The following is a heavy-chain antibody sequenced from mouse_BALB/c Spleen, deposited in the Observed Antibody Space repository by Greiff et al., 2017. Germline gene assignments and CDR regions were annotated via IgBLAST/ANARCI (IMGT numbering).Heavy chain of an antibody. J-gene: IGHJ3*01. D-gene: IGHD1-2*01. CDR2: INPSTGYT. CDR1: GYTFTSYW. V-gene: IGHV1-7*01. CDR3: ATHYYGSFAY. Sequence: QVQLKESGAELAKPGASVKMSCKASGYTFTSYWMHWVKQRPGQGLEWIGYINPSTGYTEYNQKFKDKATLTADKSSSTAYMQLSSLTSEDSAVYYCATHYYGSFAYWGQGTLVTVSA.